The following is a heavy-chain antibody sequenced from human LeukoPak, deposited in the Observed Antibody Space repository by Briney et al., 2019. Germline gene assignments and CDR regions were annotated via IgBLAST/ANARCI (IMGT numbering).Heavy chain of an antibody. V-gene: IGHV4-34*01. Sequence: PSETLSLTCAVYGGSFSGYYWSWIRQPPGKGLEWIGEINYSGSTNYNPSPKSRVTISVDTSKNQFPLKLSSVTAADTAVYYCARRILRGGYYMDVWGKGTTVTVSS. CDR2: INYSGST. CDR1: GGSFSGYY. D-gene: IGHD3-10*01. J-gene: IGHJ6*03. CDR3: ARRILRGGYYMDV.